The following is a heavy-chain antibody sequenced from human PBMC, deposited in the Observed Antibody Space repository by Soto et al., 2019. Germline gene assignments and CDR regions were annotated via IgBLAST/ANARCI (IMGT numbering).Heavy chain of an antibody. J-gene: IGHJ4*02. D-gene: IGHD5-12*01. V-gene: IGHV3-23*01. CDR1: GFTFSSYA. CDR2: ISGSGGST. CDR3: AKGGQYEYSGYDAPVAHIDY. Sequence: GGSLRLSCAASGFTFSSYAMSWVRQAPGKGLEWVSAISGSGGSTYYADSVKGRFTISRDNSKNTLYLQMNSLRAEDTAVYYCAKGGQYEYSGYDAPVAHIDYWGQGTLVTVSS.